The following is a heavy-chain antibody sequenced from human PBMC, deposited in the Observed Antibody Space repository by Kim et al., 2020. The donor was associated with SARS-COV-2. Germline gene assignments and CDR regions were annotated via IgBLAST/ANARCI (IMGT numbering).Heavy chain of an antibody. D-gene: IGHD2-8*02. CDR3: ARGSGFCTGPSCLSFYYGMDV. V-gene: IGHV1-18*01. Sequence: ASVKVSCKASGYTFTSFGISWVRQAPGQGLEWLGWISTYNGVTNYAQKVQGRVTMTTDTSMSTAYMDLGSLRSDDTAVYYFARGSGFCTGPSCLSFYYGMDVWGQGTSVTVSS. CDR1: GYTFTSFG. CDR2: ISTYNGVT. J-gene: IGHJ6*02.